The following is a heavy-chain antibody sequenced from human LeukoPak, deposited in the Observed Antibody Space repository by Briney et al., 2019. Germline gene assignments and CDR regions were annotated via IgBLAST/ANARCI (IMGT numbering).Heavy chain of an antibody. D-gene: IGHD3-16*01. CDR1: GFTFSSYS. CDR2: ISSSSSTI. V-gene: IGHV3-48*04. Sequence: GGSLRLSCAASGFTFSSYSMNWVRQAPGKGLEWVSYISSSSSTIYYADSVKGRFTISRDNAKNSLYLQMNSLRAEDTAVYYCARDRSRGKYYFGYWGQGTLVTVSS. J-gene: IGHJ4*02. CDR3: ARDRSRGKYYFGY.